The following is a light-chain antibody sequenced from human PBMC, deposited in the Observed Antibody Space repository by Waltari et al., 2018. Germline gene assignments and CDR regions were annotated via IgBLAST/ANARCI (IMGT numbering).Light chain of an antibody. CDR3: YSTDIFRSERGV. CDR2: EDT. Sequence: SYELTQPPSVSVSPGQTATITRSGDLLPKNFTYWFQQKSGQAPVMVIYEDTKRLSAIPERFSGSSSGTTAALTITGAQVEDEADYYCYSTDIFRSERGVFGGGTKLLVL. CDR1: LLPKNF. V-gene: IGLV3-10*01. J-gene: IGLJ2*01.